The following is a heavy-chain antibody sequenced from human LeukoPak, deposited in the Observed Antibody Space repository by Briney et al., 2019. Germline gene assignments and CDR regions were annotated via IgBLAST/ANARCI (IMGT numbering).Heavy chain of an antibody. Sequence: GRSLRLSCAASGFTFSSYAMHWVRQAPGKGLEWVAVISYDGSNKYYADSVKGRFTISRDNSKNTLYPQMNSLRAEDTAVYYCARESGSYYDILPFDPWGQGTLVTVSS. J-gene: IGHJ5*02. V-gene: IGHV3-30*04. CDR3: ARESGSYYDILPFDP. CDR1: GFTFSSYA. D-gene: IGHD3-9*01. CDR2: ISYDGSNK.